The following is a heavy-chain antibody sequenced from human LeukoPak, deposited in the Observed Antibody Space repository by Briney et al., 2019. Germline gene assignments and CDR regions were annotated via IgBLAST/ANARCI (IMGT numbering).Heavy chain of an antibody. Sequence: SETLSLTCTVSGGSISSSSYYWGWIRQPPGKGLEWIGSIYYSGSTYYNPSLKSRVTISVDTSKNQLSLKLSSVTAADTAVYYCARGFLATCDFDYWGQGTLVTVSS. V-gene: IGHV4-39*01. CDR1: GGSISSSSYY. J-gene: IGHJ4*02. D-gene: IGHD3-3*01. CDR2: IYYSGST. CDR3: ARGFLATCDFDY.